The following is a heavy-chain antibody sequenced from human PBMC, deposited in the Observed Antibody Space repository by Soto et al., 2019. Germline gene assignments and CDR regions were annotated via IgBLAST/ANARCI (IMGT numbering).Heavy chain of an antibody. CDR1: GFTFSSYS. D-gene: IGHD1-7*01. J-gene: IGHJ5*02. CDR3: ARDPSPYNWNYRTLNWFDP. CDR2: ISSSSSYI. V-gene: IGHV3-21*01. Sequence: PGGSLRLSCAASGFTFSSYSMNWVRQAPGKGLEWVSSISSSSSYIYYADSVKGRFTISRDNAKNSLYLQMNSLRAEDTAVYYCARDPSPYNWNYRTLNWFDPWGQGTLVTVSS.